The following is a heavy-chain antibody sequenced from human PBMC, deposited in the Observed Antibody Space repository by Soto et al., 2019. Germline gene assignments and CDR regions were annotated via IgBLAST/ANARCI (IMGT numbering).Heavy chain of an antibody. CDR3: TRSKSFDY. V-gene: IGHV3-49*03. CDR2: IRSKRYGGTT. Sequence: GGALSLSCTASGFTFGDYAMSWFRLAPGKGLEWVGFIRSKRYGGTTEYAASVKGRFTISRDDSTSIAYLQMNSLKTEDTAVYYCTRSKSFDYWGQGTLVTVS. CDR1: GFTFGDYA. J-gene: IGHJ4*02.